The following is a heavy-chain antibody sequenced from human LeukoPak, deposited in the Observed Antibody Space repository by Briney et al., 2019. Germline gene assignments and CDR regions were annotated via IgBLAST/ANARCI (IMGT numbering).Heavy chain of an antibody. Sequence: SETLSLTCAVYGGSFSGYYWSWIRQPPGKGLEWIGYIYYSGSTNYNPSLKSRVTISVDTSKNQFSLKLSSVTAADTAVYYCARGYYYDSSGWFDYWGQGTLVTVSS. CDR2: IYYSGST. D-gene: IGHD3-22*01. CDR3: ARGYYYDSSGWFDY. V-gene: IGHV4-59*01. CDR1: GGSFSGYY. J-gene: IGHJ4*02.